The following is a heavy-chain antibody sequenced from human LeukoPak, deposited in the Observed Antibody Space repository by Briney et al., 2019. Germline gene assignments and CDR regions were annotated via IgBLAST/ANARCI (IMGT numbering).Heavy chain of an antibody. J-gene: IGHJ4*02. D-gene: IGHD4-23*01. CDR3: ASGTTVVTPGRYYFDY. CDR2: ISSNSNYI. CDR1: GFTFSDCS. Sequence: GGSLRLSCAASGFTFSDCSMNWVRQAPGKGLEWVSSISSNSNYIYYADSVKGRFTISSDNAKNPLYLQMNSLRAEDTAVYYCASGTTVVTPGRYYFDYWGQGALVTVSS. V-gene: IGHV3-21*01.